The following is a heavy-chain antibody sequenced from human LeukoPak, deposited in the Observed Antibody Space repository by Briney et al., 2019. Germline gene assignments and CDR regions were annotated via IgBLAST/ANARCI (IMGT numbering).Heavy chain of an antibody. CDR1: GGSISSYY. Sequence: SETLSLTCTVSGGSISSYYWSWIRQPPGKGLEWIGSIFDRGSTYYNPSLKSRVTISVDTSKNQFSLNLSSVTAADTAVYYCARSFRIGGLHAFDIWGQGTLVTVSS. J-gene: IGHJ3*02. CDR3: ARSFRIGGLHAFDI. CDR2: IFDRGST. D-gene: IGHD3-10*01. V-gene: IGHV4-59*04.